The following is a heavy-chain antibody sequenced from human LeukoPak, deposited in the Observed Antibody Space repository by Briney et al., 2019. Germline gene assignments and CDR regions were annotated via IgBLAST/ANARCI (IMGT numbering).Heavy chain of an antibody. Sequence: GGSLRLSCAASGFTFSNAWMSWVRQAPGKGLEWVGRIKSKTDGGTTDYAAPVKGRFTISRDDSKNTLYLQMNRLKTEDTAVYYCTTDRDFGGYGDAPHDYWGQGTLVTVSS. CDR3: TTDRDFGGYGDAPHDY. V-gene: IGHV3-15*01. D-gene: IGHD4-17*01. J-gene: IGHJ4*02. CDR2: IKSKTDGGTT. CDR1: GFTFSNAW.